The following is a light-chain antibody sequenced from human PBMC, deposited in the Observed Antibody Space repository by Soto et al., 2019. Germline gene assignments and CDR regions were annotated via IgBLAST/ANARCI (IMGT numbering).Light chain of an antibody. CDR2: EVT. V-gene: IGLV2-14*01. CDR1: SSDVGAYNF. CDR3: SSFSSSTTLYV. Sequence: QSVLTQPASVSGSPGQSITISFTGSSSDVGAYNFVSWYQHHPGRAPKLILYEVTTRPSGVSSRFSGSKSGNTASLTIYGLQAEDEADYYCSSFSSSTTLYVFVTGTKLTVL. J-gene: IGLJ1*01.